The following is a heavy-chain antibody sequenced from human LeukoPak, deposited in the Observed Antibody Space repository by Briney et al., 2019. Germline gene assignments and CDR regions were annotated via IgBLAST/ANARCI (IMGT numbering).Heavy chain of an antibody. CDR3: TKDSLAGNTRRDSWFDP. V-gene: IGHV3-30*18. CDR1: GFTFSSYG. Sequence: GGSLRLSCAASGFTFSSYGMHWVRQAPGKGLEWVAVISYDGSNKYYADSVKGRFTISRDNSKNTLYLQMNSLRAEDTAVYYCTKDSLAGNTRRDSWFDPWGQGTLVTVSS. D-gene: IGHD6-19*01. J-gene: IGHJ5*02. CDR2: ISYDGSNK.